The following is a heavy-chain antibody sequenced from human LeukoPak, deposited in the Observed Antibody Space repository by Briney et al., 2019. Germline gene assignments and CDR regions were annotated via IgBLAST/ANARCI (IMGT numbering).Heavy chain of an antibody. J-gene: IGHJ4*02. CDR3: AREVVPAAIGAFDY. D-gene: IGHD2-2*02. V-gene: IGHV3-21*01. CDR2: ISSSSSYI. Sequence: GGSLRLSCAASGFTFSSYSMNWVRQAPGKGLEWVSSISSSSSYIYYADSVKGRFTISRDNAKNSLYLQMNSLRAEDTAVYYCAREVVPAAIGAFDYWGQGTLVTVSS. CDR1: GFTFSSYS.